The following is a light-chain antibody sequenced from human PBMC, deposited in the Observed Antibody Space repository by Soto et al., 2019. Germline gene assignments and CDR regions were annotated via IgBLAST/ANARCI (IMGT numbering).Light chain of an antibody. CDR3: QQSYSTPLMYT. J-gene: IGKJ2*01. V-gene: IGKV1-39*01. Sequence: DIQMTQSPSSLSASVGDRVTITCRASQSISSYLNWYQQKPGKAPKLLIYAASSLQSGVPSRFSGSGSGTDFTLTISSLQPEDFATYYCQQSYSTPLMYTFGQGTKREIK. CDR2: AAS. CDR1: QSISSY.